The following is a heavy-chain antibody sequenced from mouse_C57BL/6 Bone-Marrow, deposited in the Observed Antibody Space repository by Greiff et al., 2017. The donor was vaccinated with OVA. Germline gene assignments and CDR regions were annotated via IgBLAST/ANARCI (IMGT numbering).Heavy chain of an antibody. Sequence: EVKVEESGGGLVKPGGSLKLSCAASGFTFSSYAMSWVRQTPEKRLEWVATISDGGSYTYYPDNVKGRFTISRDNAKNNLYLQMSHLKSEDTAMYYCARVPLLYAMDYWGQGTSVTVSS. V-gene: IGHV5-4*03. CDR2: ISDGGSYT. J-gene: IGHJ4*01. CDR3: ARVPLLYAMDY. CDR1: GFTFSSYA.